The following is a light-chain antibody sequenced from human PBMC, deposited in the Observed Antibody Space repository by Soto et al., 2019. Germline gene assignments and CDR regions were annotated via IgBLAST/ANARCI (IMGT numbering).Light chain of an antibody. V-gene: IGKV3-11*01. CDR3: QQRSNWPWT. J-gene: IGKJ1*01. CDR1: QSVISS. Sequence: EIVLTQSPDTLSLSPGERATLSCRASQSVISSLAWYQQKPGQPPRLLIYDASNRATGIPARFSGSGSGTDFTLTISSLEPEDLAVYYCQQRSNWPWTFGQGTKVEIK. CDR2: DAS.